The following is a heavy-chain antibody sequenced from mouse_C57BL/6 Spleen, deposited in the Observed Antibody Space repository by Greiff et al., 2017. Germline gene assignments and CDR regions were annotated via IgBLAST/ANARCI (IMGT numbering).Heavy chain of an antibody. D-gene: IGHD2-4*01. CDR1: GYTFTSYW. V-gene: IGHV1-7*01. J-gene: IGHJ1*03. Sequence: VQLVESGAELAKPGASVKLSCKASGYTFTSYWMHWVKQRPGQGLEWIGYINPSSGYTKYNQKFKDKATLTADKSSSTAYMQLSSLTYEDSAVYYCASNYDVWYFDVWGTGTTVTVSS. CDR2: INPSSGYT. CDR3: ASNYDVWYFDV.